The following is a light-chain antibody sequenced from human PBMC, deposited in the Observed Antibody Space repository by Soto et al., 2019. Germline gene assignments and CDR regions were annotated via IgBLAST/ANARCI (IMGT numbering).Light chain of an antibody. CDR3: CSYAGSSMFVV. J-gene: IGLJ2*01. CDR2: EDY. CDR1: SSDIGSYER. Sequence: QSALTQPASVSGSPGQSITISCTGTSSDIGSYERVSWYQWHPGKAPKLMIYEDYRRPSGISNRFSGSKSGYTASLTISGFQGEDDADYYCCSYAGSSMFVVFGGGTKLTVL. V-gene: IGLV2-23*02.